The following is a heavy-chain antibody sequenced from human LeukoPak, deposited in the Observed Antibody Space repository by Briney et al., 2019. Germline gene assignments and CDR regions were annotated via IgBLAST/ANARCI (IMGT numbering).Heavy chain of an antibody. CDR2: INHSGSTS. Sequence: SETLSLTCAVYGESFSGYFWNWIRQPPGKGLEWIGEINHSGSTSNHNPSLKSRVTMSVDTSKNQFSLKLSSVTAADTAVYYCARHKVGDFYNPSDYWGQGTLVTVSS. CDR3: ARHKVGDFYNPSDY. J-gene: IGHJ4*02. V-gene: IGHV4-34*01. CDR1: GESFSGYF. D-gene: IGHD2-21*02.